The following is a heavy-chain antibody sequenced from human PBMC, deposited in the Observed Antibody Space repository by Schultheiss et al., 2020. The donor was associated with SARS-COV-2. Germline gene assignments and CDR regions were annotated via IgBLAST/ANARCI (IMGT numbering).Heavy chain of an antibody. CDR3: ARANYYESGGYYFDYFDP. CDR2: ISPNNGNT. Sequence: ASVKVSCKASGYTFTSYAMHWVRQAPGQRLEWMGWISPNNGNTNFAEPFQGRLTMTTDTSTRTAYMELRSLGSDDTALYYCARANYYESGGYYFDYFDPWGQGTLVTVSS. J-gene: IGHJ5*02. CDR1: GYTFTSYA. V-gene: IGHV1-18*01. D-gene: IGHD3-22*01.